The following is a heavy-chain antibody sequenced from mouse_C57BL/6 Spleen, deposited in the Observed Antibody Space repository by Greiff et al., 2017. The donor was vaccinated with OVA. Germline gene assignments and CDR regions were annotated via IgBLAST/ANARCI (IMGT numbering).Heavy chain of an antibody. D-gene: IGHD4-1*02. J-gene: IGHJ4*01. Sequence: EVQLQESGPELVKPGASVKISCKASGYSFTGYYMNWVKQSPEKSLEWIGEINPSTGGTTYNQKFKAKATLTVDKSSSTAYMQLKSLTSEDSAVYYCARPTGPFYAMDYWGQGTSVTVSS. V-gene: IGHV1-42*01. CDR1: GYSFTGYY. CDR3: ARPTGPFYAMDY. CDR2: INPSTGGT.